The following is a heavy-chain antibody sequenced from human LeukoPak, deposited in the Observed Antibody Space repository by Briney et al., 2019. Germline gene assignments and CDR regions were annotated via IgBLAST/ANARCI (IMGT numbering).Heavy chain of an antibody. D-gene: IGHD6-13*01. CDR2: IYTSGST. CDR1: GGSISSYY. Sequence: SETLSLTCTVSGGSISSYYWSWIRQPAGKGLEWIGRIYTSGSTNYNPSLKSRVTMSVDTSKNQFSLKLSSVTAADTAVYYCARAGYSSSWYEDYYMDVWGKGTTVTVSS. J-gene: IGHJ6*03. CDR3: ARAGYSSSWYEDYYMDV. V-gene: IGHV4-4*07.